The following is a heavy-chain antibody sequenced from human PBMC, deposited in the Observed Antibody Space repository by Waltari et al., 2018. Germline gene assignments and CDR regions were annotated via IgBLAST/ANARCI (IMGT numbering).Heavy chain of an antibody. CDR1: GLTCVDYG. V-gene: IGHV3-49*03. CDR3: VRSGGADSWYGSELDY. D-gene: IGHD6-25*01. Sequence: EVQLVESGGGLVQPGRSLRLACTATGLTCVDYGMSWFPQAPGKGMEVVGFIKSKSYGETTEYAASVKGKFTISRDDSKSIAYLQMNSLIIEDTAFYYCVRSGGADSWYGSELDYWGQGTLVTVSS. J-gene: IGHJ4*02. CDR2: IKSKSYGETT.